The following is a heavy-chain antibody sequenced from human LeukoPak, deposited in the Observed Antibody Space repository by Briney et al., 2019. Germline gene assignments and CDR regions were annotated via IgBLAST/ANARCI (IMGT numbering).Heavy chain of an antibody. CDR3: ARETAGQSYNWFDP. CDR1: GYTFTGYY. J-gene: IGHJ5*02. D-gene: IGHD6-19*01. V-gene: IGHV1-2*02. CDR2: INPNSGGT. Sequence: ASAKVSCKASGYTFTGYYMHWVRQAPGQGLEWMGWINPNSGGTNYAQKFQGRVTMTRDTSISTAYMELSRLRSDDTAVYYCARETAGQSYNWFDPWGQGTLVTVSS.